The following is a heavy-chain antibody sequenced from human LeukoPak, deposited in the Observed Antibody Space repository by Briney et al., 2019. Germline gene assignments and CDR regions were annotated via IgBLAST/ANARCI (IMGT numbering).Heavy chain of an antibody. J-gene: IGHJ4*02. CDR3: AREVVGANWGSRGRNFDY. CDR2: IYYSGST. V-gene: IGHV4-59*12. Sequence: KPSETLSLTCTVSGGSISSYYWSWIRQPPGKGLEWIGYIYYSGSTNYNPSLKSRVTISVDTSKNQFSLKLSSVTAADTAVYYCAREVVGANWGSRGRNFDYWGQGTLVTVSS. D-gene: IGHD7-27*01. CDR1: GGSISSYY.